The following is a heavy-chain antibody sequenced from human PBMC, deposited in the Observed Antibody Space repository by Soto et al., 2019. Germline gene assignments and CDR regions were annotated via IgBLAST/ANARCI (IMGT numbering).Heavy chain of an antibody. J-gene: IGHJ5*02. Sequence: SETLSLTCTASGGSISSYYWSWIRQPPGKGLEWIGYIYYSGSTNYNPSLKSRVTISVDTSKNQFSLKLSSVTAADTAVYYCAGGNSLGYWFDPWGQGTLVTVSS. V-gene: IGHV4-59*01. CDR3: AGGNSLGYWFDP. CDR2: IYYSGST. CDR1: GGSISSYY. D-gene: IGHD2-21*02.